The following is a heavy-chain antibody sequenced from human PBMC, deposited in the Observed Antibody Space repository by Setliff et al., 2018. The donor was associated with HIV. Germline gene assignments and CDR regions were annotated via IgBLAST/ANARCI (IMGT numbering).Heavy chain of an antibody. Sequence: ASVKVSCKTSGYAFTSYHIHWVRQAPGQGLEWMGKIFVGDSTTHYAQKFQGRVTLTSDTSTNTVYMELSSLRSEDTAVYYCARQPTDTSGYNNWFDSWGQGTLVTVSS. CDR3: ARQPTDTSGYNNWFDS. V-gene: IGHV1-46*01. CDR2: IFVGDSTT. J-gene: IGHJ5*01. CDR1: GYAFTSYH. D-gene: IGHD3-3*01.